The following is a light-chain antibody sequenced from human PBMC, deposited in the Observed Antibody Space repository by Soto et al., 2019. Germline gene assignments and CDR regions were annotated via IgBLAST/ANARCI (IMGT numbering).Light chain of an antibody. Sequence: EIMLTQSPDTLSVSLMEGGSLSGRASQSVSSNLAWLQQKPGQAPRLLIFGASTRATDVPARFSGRGSGTDFTLTISRLEPEDFAVYYCQQYNSYSFGQGTKVDIK. J-gene: IGKJ1*01. CDR3: QQYNSYS. CDR2: GAS. CDR1: QSVSSN. V-gene: IGKV3-15*01.